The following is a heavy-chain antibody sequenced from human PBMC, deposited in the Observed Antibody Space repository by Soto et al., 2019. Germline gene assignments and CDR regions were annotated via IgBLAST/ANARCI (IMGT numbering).Heavy chain of an antibody. Sequence: REPLKISCKGSGYSFTSYWIGWVRQIPGKGLEWMEIIYPGDSDTRYSPSFQGQVTISADKSISIAYLQWSSLKASDTAMYYCAMVQYYYDSSGYSCDYWGQGTLVTVSS. CDR3: AMVQYYYDSSGYSCDY. V-gene: IGHV5-51*01. CDR1: GYSFTSYW. D-gene: IGHD3-22*01. CDR2: IYPGDSDT. J-gene: IGHJ4*02.